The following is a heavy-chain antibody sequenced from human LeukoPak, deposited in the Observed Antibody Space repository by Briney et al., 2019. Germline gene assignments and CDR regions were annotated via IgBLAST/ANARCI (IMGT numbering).Heavy chain of an antibody. D-gene: IGHD3-22*01. CDR1: GFTFSSYW. Sequence: GGSLRLSCAASGFTFSSYWMSWVRQAPGKGLEWVANIKQDGSEKYYVDSVKGRFTISRDKAKNSLYLQMNSLRAEDTAVYYCARHDSSGPYNAFDIWGQGTMVTVSS. CDR3: ARHDSSGPYNAFDI. CDR2: IKQDGSEK. V-gene: IGHV3-7*01. J-gene: IGHJ3*02.